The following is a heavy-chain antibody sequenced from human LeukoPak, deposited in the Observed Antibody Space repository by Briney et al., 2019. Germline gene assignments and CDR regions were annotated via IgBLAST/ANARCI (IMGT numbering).Heavy chain of an antibody. J-gene: IGHJ6*03. CDR2: IKQDGSEK. D-gene: IGHD3-3*01. CDR1: GFTFSSYW. CDR3: ARAMGTSYGFWSGSYTVSYYYYMDV. Sequence: GGSLRLSCAASGFTFSSYWMSWVRQAPGKGLEWVANIKQDGSEKYYVDSVKGRFTISRDNAKNSLYLQMNSLRAEDTAVYYCARAMGTSYGFWSGSYTVSYYYYMDVWGKGTTVAVS. V-gene: IGHV3-7*01.